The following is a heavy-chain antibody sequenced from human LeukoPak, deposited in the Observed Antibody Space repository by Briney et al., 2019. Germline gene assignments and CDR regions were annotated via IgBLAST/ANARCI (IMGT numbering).Heavy chain of an antibody. J-gene: IGHJ4*02. Sequence: GGSLRLSCAVSGFTLSNYAMSWVRQAPGKGLEWVSHISGSGGSTYYADSVKGRFTISRDNSKNTLYLQVNSLRADDTAVYYCAKGFYYDSSAYFDYWGQGTLVTVSS. D-gene: IGHD3-22*01. CDR2: ISGSGGST. CDR3: AKGFYYDSSAYFDY. CDR1: GFTLSNYA. V-gene: IGHV3-23*01.